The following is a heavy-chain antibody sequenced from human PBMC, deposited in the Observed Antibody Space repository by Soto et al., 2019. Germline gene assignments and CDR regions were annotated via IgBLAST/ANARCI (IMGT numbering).Heavy chain of an antibody. CDR3: ARVEMATIAVYYGMDV. V-gene: IGHV1-69*13. J-gene: IGHJ6*02. CDR1: GGTFSSYA. D-gene: IGHD5-12*01. Sequence: ASVKVSCKASGGTFSSYAISWVRQAPGRGLEWMGGIIPIFGTANYAQKFQGRVTITADESTGTAYMELSSLRSEDTAVYYCARVEMATIAVYYGMDVWGQGTTVTVSS. CDR2: IIPIFGTA.